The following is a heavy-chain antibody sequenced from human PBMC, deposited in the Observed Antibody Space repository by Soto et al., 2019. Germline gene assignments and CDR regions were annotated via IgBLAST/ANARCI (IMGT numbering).Heavy chain of an antibody. Sequence: SETLSLTCAVYGGSFSGYYWSWIRQPPGKGLEWIGEINHSGSTNYNPSLKSRVTISVDTSKNQFSLKLSSVTAADTAVYYCARRAYGGYDLSWFDPWGQGTLVTVSS. CDR1: GGSFSGYY. CDR3: ARRAYGGYDLSWFDP. CDR2: INHSGST. D-gene: IGHD5-12*01. J-gene: IGHJ5*02. V-gene: IGHV4-34*01.